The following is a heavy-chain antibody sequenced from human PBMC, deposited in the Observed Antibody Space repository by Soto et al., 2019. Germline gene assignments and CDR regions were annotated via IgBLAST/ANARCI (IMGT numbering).Heavy chain of an antibody. CDR1: GFTFSSYG. J-gene: IGHJ3*02. CDR2: ISYDGSNK. D-gene: IGHD6-19*01. Sequence: QVQLVESGGGVVQPGRSLRLSCAASGFTFSSYGMHWVRQAPGKGLEWVAVISYDGSNKYYADSVKGRFTISRDNSKNTLYLQMNSLRAEDTAVYYCAKVPGIAVAQIAFDIWGQGTMVTVSS. CDR3: AKVPGIAVAQIAFDI. V-gene: IGHV3-30*18.